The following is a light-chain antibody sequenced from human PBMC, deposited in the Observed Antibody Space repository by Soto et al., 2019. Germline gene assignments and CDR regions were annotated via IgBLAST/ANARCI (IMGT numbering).Light chain of an antibody. CDR1: QSVSSN. J-gene: IGKJ1*01. CDR2: GAS. Sequence: EIVMMQSLATLSVSPGERATLSCRASQSVSSNLAWYQQKPGQAPRLLIYGASTRATGIPARFSGSGSGTEFTLTISGLLSEDFAVYYCQQYDNWRGTFGQGTKVEIK. V-gene: IGKV3-15*01. CDR3: QQYDNWRGT.